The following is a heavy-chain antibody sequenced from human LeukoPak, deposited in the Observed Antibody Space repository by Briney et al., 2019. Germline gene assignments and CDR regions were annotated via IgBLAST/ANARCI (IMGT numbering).Heavy chain of an antibody. CDR3: VRSVTTLSDFHN. J-gene: IGHJ4*02. V-gene: IGHV3-64D*09. CDR1: EFTLGSYI. Sequence: AGSLRLSCLASEFTLGSYIMHWVRQAPGKGLEYVSAISNNGGSTYYADSVKGRFTISRDNSKNTLYLQMNSLRPEDTAVYYCVRSVTTLSDFHNWGQGTLVTVSS. CDR2: ISNNGGST. D-gene: IGHD4-17*01.